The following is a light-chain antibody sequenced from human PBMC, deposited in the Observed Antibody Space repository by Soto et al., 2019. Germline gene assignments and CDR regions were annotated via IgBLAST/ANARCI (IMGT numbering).Light chain of an antibody. J-gene: IGKJ4*01. V-gene: IGKV1-5*03. CDR3: QQYNTYPLT. Sequence: DIQMTQSPSTLSASVGDRVTITCRASQSIRTWLAWYQQKPGKAPKLLIYKASNLEDGVPSRFSGSGSGTEFTITISSLQPDDFATYYCQQYNTYPLTFGGGTTVEIK. CDR1: QSIRTW. CDR2: KAS.